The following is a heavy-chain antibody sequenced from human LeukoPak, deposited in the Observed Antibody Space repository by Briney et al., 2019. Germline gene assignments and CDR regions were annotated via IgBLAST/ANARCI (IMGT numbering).Heavy chain of an antibody. CDR2: ISSSSSTT. CDR3: AKFLPTHIVVANYYFDY. V-gene: IGHV3-48*01. J-gene: IGHJ4*02. CDR1: GFTFSSYS. Sequence: GGSLRLSCAASGFTFSSYSMNWVRQAPGKGLEWVSYISSSSSTTYYADSVKGRFTISRDNSKNTLYLQMNSLRAEDTAVYYCAKFLPTHIVVANYYFDYWGQGTLVTVSS. D-gene: IGHD2-21*01.